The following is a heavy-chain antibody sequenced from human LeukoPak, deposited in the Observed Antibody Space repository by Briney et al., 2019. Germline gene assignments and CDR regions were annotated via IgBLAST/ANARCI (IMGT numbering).Heavy chain of an antibody. J-gene: IGHJ5*02. CDR2: INPNSGGT. Sequence: GASVKVSCKASGYTFTGYYMHWVRQAPGQGLEWMGWINPNSGGTNYAQKFQGRVTMTRDTSISTAYMELSRLRSDDTAVYYCAREGGDYYDSSGYYSSWFDPWGQGTLVTVSS. CDR1: GYTFTGYY. D-gene: IGHD3-22*01. CDR3: AREGGDYYDSSGYYSSWFDP. V-gene: IGHV1-2*02.